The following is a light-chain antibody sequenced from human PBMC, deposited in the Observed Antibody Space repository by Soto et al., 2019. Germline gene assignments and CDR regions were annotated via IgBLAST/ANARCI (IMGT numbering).Light chain of an antibody. Sequence: QSVLTQPGSLSGSPGQSITISCSGTSNDIGTYNLVSWYQQHPGKAPKLIIFEGSRLPSGVSSRFSGSKSGNTASLTISGLRPEDEADYYCSSYAGSNTLVVFGGGTKVTVL. CDR1: SNDIGTYNL. V-gene: IGLV2-23*01. CDR2: EGS. J-gene: IGLJ2*01. CDR3: SSYAGSNTLVV.